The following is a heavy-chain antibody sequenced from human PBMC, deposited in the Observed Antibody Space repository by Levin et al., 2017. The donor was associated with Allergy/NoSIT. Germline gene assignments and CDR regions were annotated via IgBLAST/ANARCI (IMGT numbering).Heavy chain of an antibody. D-gene: IGHD6-19*01. CDR3: VRHGRYNSGWYADY. V-gene: IGHV5-51*01. CDR1: GYSFSDYW. J-gene: IGHJ4*02. CDR2: VYPGDSET. Sequence: KVSCKGSGYSFSDYWIGWVRQMPGKGLEWMGIVYPGDSETRYSPSFQGQVTISADKSINTAYLQWSSLKASDSAMYYCVRHGRYNSGWYADYWGQGTLVTVSS.